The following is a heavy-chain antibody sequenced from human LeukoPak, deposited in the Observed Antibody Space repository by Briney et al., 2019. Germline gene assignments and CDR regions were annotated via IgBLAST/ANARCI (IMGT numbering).Heavy chain of an antibody. J-gene: IGHJ4*02. V-gene: IGHV3-23*01. CDR1: GFTFSSYA. Sequence: GGSLRLSCAASGFTFSSYAMSWVRQAPGKGLEWVSAISGSGGSTYYADSVRGRFTISRDNSKNTLYLQMNSLRAEDTAVYYCATRADYYDSSGYLTLYYFDYWGQGTLVTVSS. CDR2: ISGSGGST. CDR3: ATRADYYDSSGYLTLYYFDY. D-gene: IGHD3-22*01.